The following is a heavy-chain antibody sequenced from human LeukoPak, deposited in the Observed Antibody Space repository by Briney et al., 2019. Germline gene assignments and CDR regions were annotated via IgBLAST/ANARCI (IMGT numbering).Heavy chain of an antibody. V-gene: IGHV4-39*07. CDR3: ARVNYYDSSGYDY. CDR2: IYYSGST. Sequence: SETLSLTCTVSGGSISSSGYYWGWIRQAPGKGLEWIGTIYYSGSTYYNPSLKSRVTISVDTSKNQFSLKLSSVTAADTAVYYCARVNYYDSSGYDYWGQGTLVTVSS. J-gene: IGHJ4*02. D-gene: IGHD3-22*01. CDR1: GGSISSSGYY.